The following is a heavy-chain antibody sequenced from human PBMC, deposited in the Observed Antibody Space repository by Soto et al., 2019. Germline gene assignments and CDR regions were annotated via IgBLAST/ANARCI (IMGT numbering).Heavy chain of an antibody. D-gene: IGHD3-3*01. CDR1: GFTFSRYG. Sequence: QVHLVESGGGVVQPGGSLRLSCVGSGFTFSRYGVHWVRQAPGKGLEWVAFMSYDGSNEFYADSVKGRFTVSRDNSKNTLFLQMNSLTAEDTAVYYWARDEGRAIFGGVQDASFYYWGQGTLVTVSS. CDR3: ARDEGRAIFGGVQDASFYY. J-gene: IGHJ4*02. CDR2: MSYDGSNE. V-gene: IGHV3-33*05.